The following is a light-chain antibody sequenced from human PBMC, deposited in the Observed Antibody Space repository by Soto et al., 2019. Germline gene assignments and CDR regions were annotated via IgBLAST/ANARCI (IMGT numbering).Light chain of an antibody. V-gene: IGLV2-14*03. CDR1: NSDVGGYNY. CDR3: SSYTATTTSYV. Sequence: QAALAQTSSVSASPGQSITISCTGTNSDVGGYNYVSWYQQHPGKVPKLMIYDVSNRPSGVSNRFSGSKSGNTASLTISGLQAEDEADYYCSSYTATTTSYVFGTGTKVTVL. CDR2: DVS. J-gene: IGLJ1*01.